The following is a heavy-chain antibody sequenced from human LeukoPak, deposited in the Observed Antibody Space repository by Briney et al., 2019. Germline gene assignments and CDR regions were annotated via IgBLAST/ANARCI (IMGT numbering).Heavy chain of an antibody. CDR2: IYYSGST. CDR1: GGSISSSSYY. Sequence: SETLSLTCTVSGGSISSSSYYWGWIRQPPGKGLEWIGSIYYSGSTYYNPSLKSRVTISVDTSKNQFSLKLSSVTAADTAVYYCARILSGAWYALEYWGQGTLVTVSS. CDR3: ARILSGAWYALEY. J-gene: IGHJ4*02. V-gene: IGHV4-39*07. D-gene: IGHD6-19*01.